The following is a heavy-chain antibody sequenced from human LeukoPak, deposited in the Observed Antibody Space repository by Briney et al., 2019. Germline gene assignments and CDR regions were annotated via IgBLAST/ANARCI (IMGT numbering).Heavy chain of an antibody. Sequence: GRSLRLSCAASGFTFSSYAFHWVRQAPGKGLEWVATISYDGDNEYYTDSLKGRFTISRDNSKNTLYLQMNSLRAEDTAVYYCARGRNVVATSGYFDYWGQGTLVTVSS. CDR1: GFTFSSYA. CDR3: ARGRNVVATSGYFDY. D-gene: IGHD5-12*01. J-gene: IGHJ4*02. CDR2: ISYDGDNE. V-gene: IGHV3-30-3*01.